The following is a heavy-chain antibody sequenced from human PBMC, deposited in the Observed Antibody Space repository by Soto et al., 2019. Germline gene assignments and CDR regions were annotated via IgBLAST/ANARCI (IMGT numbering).Heavy chain of an antibody. CDR1: GFSLPTDRVG. Sequence: QITLKESGPTLVKPTQTLTLTCTFSGFSLPTDRVGVGWIRQPPGKALEWLSVIYWDATKTYSPSLKSRLTITKDTSNNQVALTMTDMDPVDTATYYCAHAYGGRSLYWGQGTLVTVSS. V-gene: IGHV2-5*02. D-gene: IGHD1-26*01. CDR2: IYWDATK. CDR3: AHAYGGRSLY. J-gene: IGHJ4*02.